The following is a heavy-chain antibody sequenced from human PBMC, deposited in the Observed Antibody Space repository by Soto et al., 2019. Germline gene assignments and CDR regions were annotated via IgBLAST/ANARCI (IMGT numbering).Heavy chain of an antibody. Sequence: SQTLSLTCAIPGDSVSSNSAAWNWIRQSPSRGLEWLGRTYYRSKWYNDYAVSVKSRITINPDTSKNQFSLQLNSVTPEDTAVYYCARVGPXEYSSPRTNYYYYGMDVWGQGTTVTVSS. CDR3: ARVGPXEYSSPRTNYYYYGMDV. V-gene: IGHV6-1*01. D-gene: IGHD6-6*01. CDR2: TYYRSKWYN. CDR1: GDSVSSNSAA. J-gene: IGHJ6*02.